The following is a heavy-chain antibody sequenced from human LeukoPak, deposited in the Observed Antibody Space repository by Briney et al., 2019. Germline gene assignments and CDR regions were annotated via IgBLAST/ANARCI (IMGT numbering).Heavy chain of an antibody. CDR2: ISSSSSAI. J-gene: IGHJ4*02. D-gene: IGHD2-15*01. V-gene: IGHV3-48*02. CDR3: AQKGGTDH. CDR1: GFTFNMYG. Sequence: GGSLRLSCAASGFTFNMYGMHWVRQAPGKGLEWISYISSSSSAIYYADSVKGRFTISRDNAKNSLYLQMSSLRDEDTAVYYCAQKGGTDHWGQGTLVTVSS.